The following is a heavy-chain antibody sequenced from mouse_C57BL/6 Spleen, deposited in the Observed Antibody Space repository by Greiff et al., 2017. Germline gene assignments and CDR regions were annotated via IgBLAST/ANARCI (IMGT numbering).Heavy chain of an antibody. V-gene: IGHV3-6*01. CDR1: GYSITSGYY. CDR3: ARDGKGDYFDY. J-gene: IGHJ2*01. D-gene: IGHD4-1*01. Sequence: EVKLEESGPGLVKPSQSLSLTCSVTGYSITSGYYWNWIRQFPGNKLEWMGYISYDGSNNYNPSLKNRISITRDTSKNQFFLKLNSVTTEDTATYDCARDGKGDYFDYWGQGTTLTVSS. CDR2: ISYDGSN.